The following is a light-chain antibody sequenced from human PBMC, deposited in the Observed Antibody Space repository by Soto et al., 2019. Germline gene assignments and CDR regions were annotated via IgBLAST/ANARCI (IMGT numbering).Light chain of an antibody. Sequence: EIVVTQSPATLSVSPGERATLSCRASQSVRSHFAWYQQKPGQAPRLLIYNASTKATGIPARFSRSGSATEFTLTFTSLQSEDFAAYYCEQYETGPYTFGQGTKLEIK. J-gene: IGKJ2*01. CDR1: QSVRSH. CDR2: NAS. V-gene: IGKV3-15*01. CDR3: EQYETGPYT.